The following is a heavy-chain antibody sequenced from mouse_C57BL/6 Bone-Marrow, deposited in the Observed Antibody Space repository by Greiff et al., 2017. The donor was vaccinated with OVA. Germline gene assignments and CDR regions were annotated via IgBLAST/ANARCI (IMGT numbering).Heavy chain of an antibody. CDR1: GYAFSSSW. Sequence: VKLQESGPELVKPGASVKISCKASGYAFSSSWMNWVKQRPGKGLEWIGRIYPGDGYTNYNGKFKGKATLTADKSSSTAYMQLSSLTSEDSAVYFCARHYDYWGQGTTLTVSS. CDR2: IYPGDGYT. J-gene: IGHJ2*01. CDR3: ARHYDY. V-gene: IGHV1-82*01.